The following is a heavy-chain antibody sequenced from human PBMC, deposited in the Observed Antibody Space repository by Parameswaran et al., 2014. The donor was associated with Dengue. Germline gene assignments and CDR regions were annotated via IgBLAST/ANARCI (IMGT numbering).Heavy chain of an antibody. Sequence: WVRQAPGQRLEWMGWINAGNGNTKYSQKFQGRVTITRDTSASTAYMELSSLRSEDTAVYYCARPSLETGTTNWFDPWGQGNPWSPSPQ. CDR3: ARPSLETGTTNWFDP. CDR2: INAGNGNT. V-gene: IGHV1-3*01. D-gene: IGHD1-7*01. J-gene: IGHJ5*02.